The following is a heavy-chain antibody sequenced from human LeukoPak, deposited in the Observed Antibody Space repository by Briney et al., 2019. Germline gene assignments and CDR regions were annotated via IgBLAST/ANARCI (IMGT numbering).Heavy chain of an antibody. J-gene: IGHJ4*02. CDR1: GGSINNYY. Sequence: SETLSLTCTVSGGSINNYYWSWIRQPPGKGLEWIGYIYYSGTTKYNPSLSSRVTISVDTSKSQFSLNLTSVTAADTAVYYCARQYYYGSGSYYDLWGQGTLVTVSS. V-gene: IGHV4-59*01. D-gene: IGHD3-10*01. CDR2: IYYSGTT. CDR3: ARQYYYGSGSYYDL.